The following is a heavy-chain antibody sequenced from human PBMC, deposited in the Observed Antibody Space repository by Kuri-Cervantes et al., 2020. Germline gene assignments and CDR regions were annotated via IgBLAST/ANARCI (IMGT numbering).Heavy chain of an antibody. Sequence: GESLKISCAASGFTFSSYDMSWVRQAPGKGLKWVSGITGSGGSTYYADSVKGRFTISRDNSKNTLYLQIDSLRAEDTAIYYCAKGSSTSRPYYFDYWGQGTMVTVSS. D-gene: IGHD1-26*01. CDR2: ITGSGGST. CDR3: AKGSSTSRPYYFDY. CDR1: GFTFSSYD. J-gene: IGHJ4*02. V-gene: IGHV3-23*01.